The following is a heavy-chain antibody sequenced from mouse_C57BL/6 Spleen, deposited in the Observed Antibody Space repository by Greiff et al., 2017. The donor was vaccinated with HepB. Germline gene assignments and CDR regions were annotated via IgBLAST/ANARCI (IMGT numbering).Heavy chain of an antibody. Sequence: VKLQESGAELARPGASVKLSCKASGYTFTSYGISWVKQRTGQGLEWIGEIYPRSGNTYYNEKFKGKATLTADKSSSTAYMELRSLTSEDSAVYFCARRAIYYGSSYYFDYWGQGTTLTVSS. CDR1: GYTFTSYG. CDR3: ARRAIYYGSSYYFDY. CDR2: IYPRSGNT. V-gene: IGHV1-81*01. D-gene: IGHD1-1*01. J-gene: IGHJ2*01.